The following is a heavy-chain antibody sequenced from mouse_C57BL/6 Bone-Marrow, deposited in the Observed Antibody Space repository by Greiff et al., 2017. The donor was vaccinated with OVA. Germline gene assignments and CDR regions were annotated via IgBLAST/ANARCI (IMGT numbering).Heavy chain of an antibody. CDR2: INPGSGGT. Sequence: VQLQQSGAELVRPGTSVKVSCKASGYAFTNYLIEWVKQRPGQGLEWIGVINPGSGGTNYNEKFKGKATLTADKSSSTAYMQLSSLTSEDSAVYFCARSPNYYGDYWGQGTTLTVSS. CDR3: ARSPNYYGDY. D-gene: IGHD1-1*01. V-gene: IGHV1-54*01. CDR1: GYAFTNYL. J-gene: IGHJ2*01.